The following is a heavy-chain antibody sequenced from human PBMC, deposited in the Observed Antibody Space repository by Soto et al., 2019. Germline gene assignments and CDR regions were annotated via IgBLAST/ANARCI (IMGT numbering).Heavy chain of an antibody. Sequence: SETLSLTCTVSGGSISSYYWSWIRQPPGKGLEWIGYIYYSGSTNYNPSLKSRVTISVDTSKNQFSLKLSSVTAADTAVYYCAGASYVWGSYRTQRRENWFDPWGQGTLVTVSS. D-gene: IGHD3-16*02. J-gene: IGHJ5*02. CDR3: AGASYVWGSYRTQRRENWFDP. CDR1: GGSISSYY. CDR2: IYYSGST. V-gene: IGHV4-59*12.